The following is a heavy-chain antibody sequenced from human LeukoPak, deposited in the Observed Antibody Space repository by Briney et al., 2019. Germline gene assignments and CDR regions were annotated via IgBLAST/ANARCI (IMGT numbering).Heavy chain of an antibody. J-gene: IGHJ4*02. CDR2: IKSKTDGGTT. CDR1: GFTFSNAW. D-gene: IGHD3-9*01. V-gene: IGHV3-15*01. CDR3: TTDRPSRLRYFDWLLTPDY. Sequence: GGSLRLSCAASGFTFSNAWMSWVRQAPGKGLEWVGRIKSKTDGGTTDYAAPVKGRFTISRDDSKNTLYLQMNSLKTEDTAVYYCTTDRPSRLRYFDWLLTPDYWGQGTLVTVS.